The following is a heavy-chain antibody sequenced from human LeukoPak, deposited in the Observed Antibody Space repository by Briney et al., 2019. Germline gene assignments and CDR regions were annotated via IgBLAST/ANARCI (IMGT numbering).Heavy chain of an antibody. D-gene: IGHD3-3*01. V-gene: IGHV4-59*08. J-gene: IGHJ6*02. CDR3: ARHIPVIWSSGYYYGMDV. Sequence: SETLSLTCTVSGGSISNYYWSWVRQPPGKGLEWIGYISYSGSTNYNPSLRSRVAISEDTSRNQFSLRLNSVTAADTAVYYCARHIPVIWSSGYYYGMDVWGQGTTVTVSS. CDR2: ISYSGST. CDR1: GGSISNYY.